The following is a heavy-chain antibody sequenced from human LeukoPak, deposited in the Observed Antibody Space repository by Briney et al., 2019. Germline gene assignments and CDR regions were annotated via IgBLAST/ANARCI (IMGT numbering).Heavy chain of an antibody. V-gene: IGHV4-39*01. CDR1: GGSISSSSYY. CDR3: ARLEYSYGYGDY. J-gene: IGHJ4*02. CDR2: TYYSGST. Sequence: SETLSLTCTVSGGSISSSSYYWGWIRQPPGKGLEWIGSTYYSGSTYYNPSLKSRVTMSVDTSKSQFSLKLRSVTAADAAVYYCARLEYSYGYGDYWGQGTLVTVSS. D-gene: IGHD5-18*01.